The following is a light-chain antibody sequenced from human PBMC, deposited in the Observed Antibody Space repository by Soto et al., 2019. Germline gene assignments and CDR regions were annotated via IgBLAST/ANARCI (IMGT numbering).Light chain of an antibody. CDR3: QQYGSLPYT. CDR1: QSVSSGS. V-gene: IGKV3-20*01. Sequence: EIVLTQSPGTLSLSPGERATLSCRASQSVSSGSLAWYRQKPGQAPRLPLYGASIRATGIPDRFSGSGSGTDFTLTISRLEPEDFAVYSCQQYGSLPYTFGQGTNLEIK. CDR2: GAS. J-gene: IGKJ2*01.